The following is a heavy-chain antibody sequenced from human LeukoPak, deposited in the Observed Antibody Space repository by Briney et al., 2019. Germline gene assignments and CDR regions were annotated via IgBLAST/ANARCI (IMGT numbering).Heavy chain of an antibody. CDR1: GGSISSSSYY. CDR3: ARDPEVGTTWSTFDY. V-gene: IGHV4-39*02. Sequence: SETLSLTCTVSGGSISSSSYYWGWIRQPPGKGLEWIGSIYYSGSTYYNPSLKSRVTISVDTSKNQFSLHLNSVTPEDTAVYYCARDPEVGTTWSTFDYWGQGTLVTVSS. J-gene: IGHJ4*02. CDR2: IYYSGST. D-gene: IGHD1-26*01.